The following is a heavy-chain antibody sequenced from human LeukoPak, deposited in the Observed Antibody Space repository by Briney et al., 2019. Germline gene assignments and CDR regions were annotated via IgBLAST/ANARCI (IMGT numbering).Heavy chain of an antibody. CDR3: AKAWTWEPRDCDAFDI. J-gene: IGHJ3*02. Sequence: TGGSLRLSCAASGFTFSNYAMNWVRQAPGKGLEWVSGISGSGGSTYYADSVKGRFTISRDNSKNTLYLQMNSLRAEDTAVYYCAKAWTWEPRDCDAFDIWGQGTMVTVSS. CDR1: GFTFSNYA. CDR2: ISGSGGST. D-gene: IGHD1-26*01. V-gene: IGHV3-23*01.